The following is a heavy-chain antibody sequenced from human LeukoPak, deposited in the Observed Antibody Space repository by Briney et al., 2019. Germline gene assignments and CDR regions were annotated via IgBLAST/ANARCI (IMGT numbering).Heavy chain of an antibody. J-gene: IGHJ4*02. CDR1: GFTFSSYA. V-gene: IGHV3-23*01. CDR3: AKALPDYDFWSGYYTGYFDY. Sequence: GGSLRLSCAASGFTFSSYAMSWVRQAPGKGLEWVSAISGSGGSTYYADSVKGRFTISRDNSKNTLYLQMNSLRAEDTAVYYCAKALPDYDFWSGYYTGYFDYWGQGTLVTVSS. CDR2: ISGSGGST. D-gene: IGHD3-3*01.